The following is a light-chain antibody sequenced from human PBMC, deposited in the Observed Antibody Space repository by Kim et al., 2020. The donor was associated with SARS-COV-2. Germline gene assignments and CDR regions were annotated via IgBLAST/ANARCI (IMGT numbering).Light chain of an antibody. V-gene: IGKV3-15*01. Sequence: SPGERATLSGRASQSVSSNLAWYQKKPGQAPRLLIYGASIRATDVPARFSGSGFGTEFTFTISSLQSEDFAVYYCQQYDSWPPLTFGGGTKVDIK. J-gene: IGKJ4*01. CDR3: QQYDSWPPLT. CDR1: QSVSSN. CDR2: GAS.